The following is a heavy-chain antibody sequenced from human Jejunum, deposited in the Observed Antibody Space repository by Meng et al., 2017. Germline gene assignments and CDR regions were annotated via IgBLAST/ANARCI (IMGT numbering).Heavy chain of an antibody. Sequence: GGSLRLSCAASGFPFSDSDMTWVRQVPGKGLEWVACLNQDGSAKYYLDSVKGRFTISRDNVKNSLYLQMNSLRADDAAVYYCATVGDGYIYESRGSWGQGTLVTVSS. CDR2: LNQDGSAK. J-gene: IGHJ5*02. D-gene: IGHD5-18*01. CDR1: GFPFSDSD. V-gene: IGHV3-7*01. CDR3: ATVGDGYIYESRGS.